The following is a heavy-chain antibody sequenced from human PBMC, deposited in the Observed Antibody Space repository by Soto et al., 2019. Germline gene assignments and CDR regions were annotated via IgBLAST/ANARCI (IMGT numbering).Heavy chain of an antibody. V-gene: IGHV3-23*01. D-gene: IGHD3-10*01. CDR1: GFTFSSFA. Sequence: GGSLRLSCAASGFTFSSFAMSWVRQAPGKGLEWVSSISSSGESTYYADSVKGRLSISRDNSKNTLYLQMNSLRAEDTAVYYCAKRREGGYYIFDYWGQGTPVTVSS. CDR3: AKRREGGYYIFDY. J-gene: IGHJ4*02. CDR2: ISSSGEST.